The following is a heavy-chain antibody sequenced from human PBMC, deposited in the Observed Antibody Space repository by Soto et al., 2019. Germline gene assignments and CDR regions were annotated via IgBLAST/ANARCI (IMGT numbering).Heavy chain of an antibody. Sequence: PGGALRLYCGASGFTFGNYAMAWVRQAPGKGLEWVSGISASGGRTYYADSAKGRFTISRDNSNNTLYLQMSSLRAEDTAVYYCAKDLEVLSARFESWGQGALVTVSS. CDR3: AKDLEVLSARFES. J-gene: IGHJ4*02. D-gene: IGHD2-15*01. CDR1: GFTFGNYA. CDR2: ISASGGRT. V-gene: IGHV3-23*01.